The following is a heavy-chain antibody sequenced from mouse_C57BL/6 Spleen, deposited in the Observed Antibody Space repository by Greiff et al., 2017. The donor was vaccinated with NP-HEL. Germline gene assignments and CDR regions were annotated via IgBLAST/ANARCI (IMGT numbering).Heavy chain of an antibody. CDR1: GYTFTSYW. Sequence: QVQLQQPGAELVKPGASVKMSCKASGYTFTSYWITWVKQRPGQGLEWIGAIYPGSGSTNYNEKFKSKATLTVDTSSSTAYMQLRSLTSEDSAVYYCARCASYDYGSSWFAYWGQGTLVTVSA. CDR2: IYPGSGST. J-gene: IGHJ3*01. V-gene: IGHV1-55*01. CDR3: ARCASYDYGSSWFAY. D-gene: IGHD1-1*01.